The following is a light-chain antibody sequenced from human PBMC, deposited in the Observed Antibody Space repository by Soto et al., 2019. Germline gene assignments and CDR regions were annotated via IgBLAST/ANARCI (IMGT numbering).Light chain of an antibody. CDR3: LQDYTYPWT. CDR2: GAS. J-gene: IGKJ1*01. V-gene: IGKV1-6*01. CDR1: QNINNY. Sequence: QMTQSPSSLSASVGDRVTITCQASQNINNYLNWYQQKPGRAPKLLIYGASNLQSGVPSRFSGSASGTDFTLTISSLQPEDFATYYCLQDYTYPWTFGQGTKVDIK.